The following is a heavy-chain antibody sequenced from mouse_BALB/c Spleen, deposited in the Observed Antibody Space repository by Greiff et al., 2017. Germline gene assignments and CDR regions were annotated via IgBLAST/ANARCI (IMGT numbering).Heavy chain of an antibody. CDR2: ISSGGST. D-gene: IGHD3-1*01. V-gene: IGHV5-6-5*01. CDR3: ARGGGARATWYFDY. J-gene: IGHJ2*01. Sequence: EVQLVESGGGLVKPGGSLKLSCAASGFTFSSYAMSWVRQTPEKRLEWVASISSGGSTYYPDSVKGRFTISRDNARNILYLQMSSLRSEDTAMYYCARGGGARATWYFDYWGQGTTLTVSS. CDR1: GFTFSSYA.